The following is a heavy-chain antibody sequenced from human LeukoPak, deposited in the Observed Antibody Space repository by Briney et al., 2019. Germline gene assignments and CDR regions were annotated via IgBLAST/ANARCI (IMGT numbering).Heavy chain of an antibody. D-gene: IGHD6-13*01. J-gene: IGHJ5*02. V-gene: IGHV4-31*03. Sequence: PSQTLSLTCTVSGGSISSDGYYWSWIRQHPGKGLEWIGAIYYTGSTYYSPSLKSRATISVDTSKNHFSLKLTSVTAADTAVYYCARGTGGAAAADFDPWGQGTLVTVSS. CDR2: IYYTGST. CDR1: GGSISSDGYY. CDR3: ARGTGGAAAADFDP.